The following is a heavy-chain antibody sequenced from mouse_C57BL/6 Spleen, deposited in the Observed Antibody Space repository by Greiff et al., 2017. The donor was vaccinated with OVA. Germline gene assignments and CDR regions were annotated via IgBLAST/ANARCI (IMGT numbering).Heavy chain of an antibody. CDR1: GYTFTSYW. Sequence: VQLQQPGAELVKPGASVKLSCKASGYTFTSYWMHWVKQRPGQGLEWIGMIHPNSGSTNYNEKFKSKATLTVDKSSSTAYMQLSSLTSEDSAVYYCARSPYYGSSYGFDYWGQGATLTVSS. V-gene: IGHV1-64*01. D-gene: IGHD1-1*01. J-gene: IGHJ2*01. CDR3: ARSPYYGSSYGFDY. CDR2: IHPNSGST.